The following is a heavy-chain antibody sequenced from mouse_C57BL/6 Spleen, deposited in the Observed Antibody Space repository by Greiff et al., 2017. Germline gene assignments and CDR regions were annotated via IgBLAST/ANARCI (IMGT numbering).Heavy chain of an antibody. CDR1: GYTFTDYE. Sequence: VQLQESGAELVRPGASVTLSCKASGYTFTDYEMHWVKQTPVHGLEWIGAIDPETGGTAYNQKFKGKAILTADKSSSTAYMELRSLTSEDSAVYYCTRREEFIPVFDYWGQGTTLTVSS. V-gene: IGHV1-15*01. CDR2: IDPETGGT. J-gene: IGHJ2*01. D-gene: IGHD1-1*01. CDR3: TRREEFIPVFDY.